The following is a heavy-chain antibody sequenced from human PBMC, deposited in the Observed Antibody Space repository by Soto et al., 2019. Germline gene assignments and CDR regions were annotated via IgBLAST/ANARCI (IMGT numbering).Heavy chain of an antibody. V-gene: IGHV4-61*01. J-gene: IGHJ5*02. CDR1: GGDLGGRRNS. CDR3: AGGIAARPLGS. CDR2: IYYSGST. D-gene: IGHD6-6*01. Sequence: LNIAVNVTGGDLGGRRNSRSWIRQPPGKGLEWIGYIYYSGSTNYNPSVKSRVTISVDTSKNQFSLRLSSVTAADTAVYYCAGGIAARPLGSWGRGTLVTVS.